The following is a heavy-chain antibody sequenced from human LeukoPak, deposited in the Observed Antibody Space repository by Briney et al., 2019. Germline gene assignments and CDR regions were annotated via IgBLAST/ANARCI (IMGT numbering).Heavy chain of an antibody. CDR3: ARGEMGATGY. Sequence: GGSLRLSGAASVFTFSSFSMNWVHQARGKGLEWVSYISSSRSTIYYADSVKGRFIISRDNAKNSLYLQMNSLRAEDTAVYYCARGEMGATGYWGQGTLVTVSS. J-gene: IGHJ4*02. CDR1: VFTFSSFS. D-gene: IGHD1-26*01. V-gene: IGHV3-48*01. CDR2: ISSSRSTI.